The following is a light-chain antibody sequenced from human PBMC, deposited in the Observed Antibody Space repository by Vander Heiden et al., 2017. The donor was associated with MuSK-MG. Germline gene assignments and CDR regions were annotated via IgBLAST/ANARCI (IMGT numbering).Light chain of an antibody. J-gene: IGLJ2*01. CDR3: QSADSSGTYGV. CDR1: ALPKQY. Sequence: SYQLTYPPSVSVSPGQTARITCSGDALPKQYAYWYQQKPGQAPVLVIYKDSERPSGIPGRFSGSSSGTTVTLTISGVQAEDEADYYCQSADSSGTYGVFGGGTKLTVL. CDR2: KDS. V-gene: IGLV3-25*03.